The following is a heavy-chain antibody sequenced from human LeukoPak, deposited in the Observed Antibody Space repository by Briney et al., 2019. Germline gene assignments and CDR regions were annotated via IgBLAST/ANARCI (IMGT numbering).Heavy chain of an antibody. V-gene: IGHV3-9*01. CDR3: AKGSLIAASGTLFDF. J-gene: IGHJ4*02. Sequence: PGRSLRLSCAASGFTFDDYSMHWVRQSPGKGLEWLSGLGWNGDIIDYADSVKGRFTISRDNAKNSLYLQMDSLKTEDTALYYCAKGSLIAASGTLFDFWAQGTRVTVSS. D-gene: IGHD6-13*01. CDR2: LGWNGDII. CDR1: GFTFDDYS.